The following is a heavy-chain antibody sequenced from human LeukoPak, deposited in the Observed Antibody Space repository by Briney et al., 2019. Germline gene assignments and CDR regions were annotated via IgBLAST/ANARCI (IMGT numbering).Heavy chain of an antibody. CDR1: GFTFSSYA. CDR3: AKLLPNAYYSPYFDY. CDR2: ISDSGATT. Sequence: PGGSLRLSCAASGFTFSSYAMGWVRQAPGKGLEWVSVISDSGATTYYADSVKGRFTISRDNSKNTLYLQMNSLRAEDTAVYYCAKLLPNAYYSPYFDYWGQGTLVTVSS. D-gene: IGHD3-16*01. V-gene: IGHV3-23*01. J-gene: IGHJ4*02.